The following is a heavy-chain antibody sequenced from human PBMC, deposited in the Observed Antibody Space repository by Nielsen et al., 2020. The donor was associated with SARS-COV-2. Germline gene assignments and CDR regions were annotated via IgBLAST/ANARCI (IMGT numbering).Heavy chain of an antibody. J-gene: IGHJ6*03. V-gene: IGHV3-33*01. CDR1: GFTFSSYG. CDR2: IWYDGSNK. D-gene: IGHD2-15*01. CDR3: ARAQTTAATINYYYYYYMDV. Sequence: GGSLRLSCAASGFTFSSYGMHWVRQAPGKGLEWVAVIWYDGSNKYYADSVKGRFTISRDNSKNTLYLQMNSPRAEDTAVYYCARAQTTAATINYYYYYYMDVWGKGTTVTVSS.